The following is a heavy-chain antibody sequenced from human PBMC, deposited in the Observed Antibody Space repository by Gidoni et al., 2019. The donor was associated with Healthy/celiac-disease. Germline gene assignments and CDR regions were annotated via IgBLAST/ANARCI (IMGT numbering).Heavy chain of an antibody. CDR3: ARHEGRGFVAAGFFDY. CDR1: AGSISSSSYY. D-gene: IGHD6-13*01. CDR2: IYYSGST. Sequence: QLQLHESRPGLVKPSETLSLTCTVSAGSISSSSYYWGWIRQPPGEGLEWFGSIYYSGSTYYNPSLKSRVTISVDTSKNQFSLKLSSVTAADTAVYYCARHEGRGFVAAGFFDYWGQGTLVTVSS. V-gene: IGHV4-39*01. J-gene: IGHJ4*02.